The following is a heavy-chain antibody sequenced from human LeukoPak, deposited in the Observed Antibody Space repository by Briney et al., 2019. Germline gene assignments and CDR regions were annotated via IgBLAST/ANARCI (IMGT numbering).Heavy chain of an antibody. CDR2: INPSGGST. D-gene: IGHD3-22*01. V-gene: IGHV1-46*01. CDR3: AREGGDYYDSSGYDY. Sequence: ASVKVSCKASGYTFTSYYMHWVRQAPGQGLEWMGIINPSGGSTSYAQKFQGRVTMTRDTSTSTVYMELSSLRSEDTAVYYCAREGGDYYDSSGYDYWGQGTLVTVSS. CDR1: GYTFTSYY. J-gene: IGHJ4*02.